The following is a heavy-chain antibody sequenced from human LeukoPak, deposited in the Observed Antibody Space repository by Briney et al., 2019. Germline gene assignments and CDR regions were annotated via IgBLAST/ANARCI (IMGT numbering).Heavy chain of an antibody. J-gene: IGHJ5*02. D-gene: IGHD3-3*01. CDR2: ISSNGGST. Sequence: GGSLRLSCAASGFTFSSYAMHWVRQAPGKGLEYVSAISSNGGSTYYANSVKGRFTISRDNSKNTLYLQMGSLRAEDMAVYYCARGKLRPSFDPWGQGTLVTVSS. V-gene: IGHV3-64*01. CDR1: GFTFSSYA. CDR3: ARGKLRPSFDP.